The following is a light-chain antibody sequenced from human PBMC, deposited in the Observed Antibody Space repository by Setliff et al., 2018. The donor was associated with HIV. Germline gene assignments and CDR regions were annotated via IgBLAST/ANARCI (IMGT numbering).Light chain of an antibody. V-gene: IGLV2-14*01. CDR3: TSYTTSNTITRV. J-gene: IGLJ1*01. CDR2: EVS. Sequence: QSVLTQPASVSGSPGQPITISCTGTSSDVGGYNYVSWYQQHPGKAPKLMISEVSNRPSGVSNRFSGSKSGNTASLTISGLQADDEADYYCTSYTTSNTITRVFGTGTKVTVL. CDR1: SSDVGGYNY.